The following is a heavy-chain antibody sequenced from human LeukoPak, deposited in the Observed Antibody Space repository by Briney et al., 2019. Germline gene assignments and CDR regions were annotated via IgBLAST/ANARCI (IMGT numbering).Heavy chain of an antibody. J-gene: IGHJ4*02. CDR1: GYTFTGYY. V-gene: IGHV1-2*02. CDR2: INPNSGGT. CDR3: ARVLEYCSSSSCPRPDY. Sequence: ASVKVSCKASGYTFTGYYMHWVRQAPGQGLEWMGWINPNSGGTNYAQKFQGRVTMTRDTSISTAYMELSRLRSADTAVYSCARVLEYCSSSSCPRPDYWGQGTLVTVSS. D-gene: IGHD2-2*01.